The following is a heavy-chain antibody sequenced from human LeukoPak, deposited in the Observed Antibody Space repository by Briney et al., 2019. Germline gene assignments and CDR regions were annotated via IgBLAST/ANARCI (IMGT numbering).Heavy chain of an antibody. CDR2: IYYSGST. D-gene: IGHD4-17*01. CDR1: GGSISSYY. Sequence: SETLSLTCTVSGGSISSYYWSWIRQPPGKGLEWIVYIYYSGSTNYNPSLKSRVTISVDTSKNQFSLKLSSVTAADTAVYYCARHAPSSTVSTMGYFDYWGQGTLVTVSS. CDR3: ARHAPSSTVSTMGYFDY. V-gene: IGHV4-59*08. J-gene: IGHJ4*02.